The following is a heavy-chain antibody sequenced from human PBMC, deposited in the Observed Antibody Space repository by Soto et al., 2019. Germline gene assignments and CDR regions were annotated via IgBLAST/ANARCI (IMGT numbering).Heavy chain of an antibody. CDR2: MYHSGGA. J-gene: IGHJ4*02. CDR3: ATGNVDSMLEY. Sequence: PSDTLSLTCVFSDVYSSSYGLWTWVRQPPGKGLEWIGKMYHSGGADYSPSLKSRVTISADSSKNHFSLRLTGVTAADTAVYYCATGNVDSMLEYWGQGTQVNVSS. V-gene: IGHV4-4*02. CDR1: DVYSSSYGL. D-gene: IGHD3-3*01.